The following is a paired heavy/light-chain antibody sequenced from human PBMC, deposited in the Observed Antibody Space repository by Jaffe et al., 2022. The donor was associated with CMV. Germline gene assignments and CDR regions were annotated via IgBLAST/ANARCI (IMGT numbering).Heavy chain of an antibody. CDR3: ARVFAGGLDTTYYYMDV. J-gene: IGHJ6*03. V-gene: IGHV4-59*01. D-gene: IGHD1-1*01. CDR2: IYYSGST. Sequence: QVQLQESGPGLVKPSETLSLTCTVSGGSISRDYWSWIRQPPGKGLEWIGNIYYSGSTNYSPSLKSRVTISVDTSKNQFSLKVSSVTAADTAVYYCARVFAGGLDTTYYYMDVWGNGTTVTVSS. CDR1: GGSISRDY.
Light chain of an antibody. CDR2: AAS. J-gene: IGKJ1*01. V-gene: IGKV1-39*01. Sequence: DIQMTQSPSSLSASVGDRVTITCRASQSISTYLNWYQQKPGKAPKLLIYAASSLQSGVPSRFSGNGSGTDFSLTISSLQPEDFATYYCQESYSNPVTFGQGTKVEIK. CDR1: QSISTY. CDR3: QESYSNPVT.